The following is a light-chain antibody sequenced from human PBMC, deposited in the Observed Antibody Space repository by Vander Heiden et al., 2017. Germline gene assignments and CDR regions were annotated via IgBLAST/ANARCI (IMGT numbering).Light chain of an antibody. Sequence: QSALTQPPPASGSSGQSATIPCTATSSDVGAYNYVSLYQQHPDKAPTLIVDDVTKRPSGVPDRFSGSKSGNTAFLTVSGLQAEDEADYYCSSHAGSSAVFGGGTTVTVL. CDR2: DVT. CDR1: SSDVGAYNY. V-gene: IGLV2-8*01. J-gene: IGLJ3*02. CDR3: SSHAGSSAV.